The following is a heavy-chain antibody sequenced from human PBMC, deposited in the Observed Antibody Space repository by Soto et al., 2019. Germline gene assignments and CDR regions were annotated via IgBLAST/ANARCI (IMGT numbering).Heavy chain of an antibody. J-gene: IGHJ4*02. D-gene: IGHD4-17*01. CDR3: AAVLIGDYVDYDDY. CDR1: GYTFTSYG. V-gene: IGHV1-18*01. CDR2: ISAYNGNT. Sequence: ASVKVSCKASGYTFTSYGISWVRQAPGQGLEWMGWISAYNGNTNYAQKLQGRVTTTTDTSTSTAYMELRSLRSDDTAVYYCAAVLIGDYVDYDDYWGQGTLVTVSS.